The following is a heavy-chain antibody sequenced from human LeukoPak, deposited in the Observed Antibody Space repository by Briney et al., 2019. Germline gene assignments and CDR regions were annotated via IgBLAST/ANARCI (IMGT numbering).Heavy chain of an antibody. CDR2: IYYSGSP. J-gene: IGHJ4*02. V-gene: IGHV4-59*01. Sequence: PSETLSLTCTVSGGSISTYYWSWIRQPPGKGLEWIGFIYYSGSPNYNPSLKNRVTMSVDTSKNQFSLTLSSVTAADTAVYYCARGSGWYSFWGQGTLVTVSS. D-gene: IGHD6-19*01. CDR3: ARGSGWYSF. CDR1: GGSISTYY.